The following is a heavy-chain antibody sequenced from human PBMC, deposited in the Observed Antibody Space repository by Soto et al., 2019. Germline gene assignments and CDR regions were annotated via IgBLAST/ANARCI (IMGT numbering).Heavy chain of an antibody. CDR3: AGCYDSSGYYLDY. CDR1: GGSISSGGYY. V-gene: IGHV4-31*03. D-gene: IGHD3-22*01. CDR2: IYYSGST. Sequence: TSETLSLTCTVSGGSISSGGYYWSWIRQHPGEGLEWIGYIYYSGSTYYNPSLKSRVTISVDTSKNQFSLKLSSVTAADTAVYYCAGCYDSSGYYLDYWGQGTLVTV. J-gene: IGHJ4*02.